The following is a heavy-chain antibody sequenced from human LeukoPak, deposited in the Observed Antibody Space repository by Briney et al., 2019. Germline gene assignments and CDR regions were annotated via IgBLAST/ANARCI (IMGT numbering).Heavy chain of an antibody. V-gene: IGHV4-4*07. D-gene: IGHD4-17*01. CDR1: GGSISSYY. Sequence: SETLSLTCTVSGGSISSYYWSWIRQPAGKGLEWIGRIYTSGSTNYNPSLKSRVTMSVDTSKNQFSLKLSSVTAADTAVYYCARVKLYGDYSGPRRNWFDPWGQGTLVTVSS. CDR3: ARVKLYGDYSGPRRNWFDP. CDR2: IYTSGST. J-gene: IGHJ5*02.